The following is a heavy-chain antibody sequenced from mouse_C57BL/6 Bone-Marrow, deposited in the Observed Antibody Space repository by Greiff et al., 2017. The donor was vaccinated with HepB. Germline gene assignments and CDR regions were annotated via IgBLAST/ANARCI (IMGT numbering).Heavy chain of an antibody. CDR3: TDNYYGSSQYYFDY. V-gene: IGHV6-3*01. CDR2: IRLKSDNYAT. J-gene: IGHJ2*01. D-gene: IGHD1-1*01. Sequence: EVQRVESGGGLVQPGGSMKLSCVASGFTFSNYWMNWVRQSPEKGLEWVAQIRLKSDNYATHYAESVKGRFTISRDDSKSSVYLQMNNLRAEDTGIYYCTDNYYGSSQYYFDYWGQGTTLTVSS. CDR1: GFTFSNYW.